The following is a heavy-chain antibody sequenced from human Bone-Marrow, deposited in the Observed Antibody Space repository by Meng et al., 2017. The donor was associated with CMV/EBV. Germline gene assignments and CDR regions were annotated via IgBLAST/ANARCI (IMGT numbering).Heavy chain of an antibody. CDR1: GFSFDDYA. CDR3: AKDSRAYYYESRPKGSFDY. J-gene: IGHJ4*02. CDR2: ISGNSGNI. D-gene: IGHD3-22*01. Sequence: GGSLSLSCAASGFSFDDYAMHWVRQAQGKGMEWVSGISGNSGNIGYADSVKGRFTISRDNAKNSLYLQMNSLRAEDTALYYCAKDSRAYYYESRPKGSFDYWGQGTLVTVSS. V-gene: IGHV3-9*01.